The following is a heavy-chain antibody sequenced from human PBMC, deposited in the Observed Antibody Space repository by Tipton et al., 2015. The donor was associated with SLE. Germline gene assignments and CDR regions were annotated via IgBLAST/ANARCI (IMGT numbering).Heavy chain of an antibody. J-gene: IGHJ6*03. CDR2: IYHSGTI. CDR3: ARGREWNWSPYFMDV. CDR1: GYSIGSGYY. Sequence: TLSLTCAVSGYSIGSGYYWGWIRQPPGKGLEWIGRIYHSGTIYYNPSLKSRVTISVDTSKNQFSLTLNSVTAADTGIYYCARGREWNWSPYFMDVWGKGTTVTVSS. V-gene: IGHV4-38-2*01. D-gene: IGHD1-1*01.